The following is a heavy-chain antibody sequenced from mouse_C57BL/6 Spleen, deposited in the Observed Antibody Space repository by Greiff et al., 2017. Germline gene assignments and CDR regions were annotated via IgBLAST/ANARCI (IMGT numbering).Heavy chain of an antibody. V-gene: IGHV1-59*01. CDR3: ARSNYGNSDY. D-gene: IGHD2-1*01. CDR1: GYTFTSYW. J-gene: IGHJ2*01. CDR2: IDPSDSYT. Sequence: QVQLQQPGAELVRPGTSVKLSCKASGYTFTSYWMHWVKQRPGQGLEWIGVIDPSDSYTNYNQKFKGKATLTVDKSSSTAYMQLSSLTSEDSAVYYCARSNYGNSDYWGQGTTLTVSS.